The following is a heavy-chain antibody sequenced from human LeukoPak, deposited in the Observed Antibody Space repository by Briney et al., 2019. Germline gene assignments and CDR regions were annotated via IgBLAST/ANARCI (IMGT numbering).Heavy chain of an antibody. D-gene: IGHD1-26*01. Sequence: PSETLSLTCTVSGGSISSYYWSWIRQPPGKGLEWIGYIYYSGSTNYNPSLKSRVTISVDTSKNQFSLKLSSVTAADTAVYYCARRIQSGGYEDAAFDIWGQGTMVTVSS. CDR3: ARRIQSGGYEDAAFDI. V-gene: IGHV4-59*08. CDR2: IYYSGST. J-gene: IGHJ3*02. CDR1: GGSISSYY.